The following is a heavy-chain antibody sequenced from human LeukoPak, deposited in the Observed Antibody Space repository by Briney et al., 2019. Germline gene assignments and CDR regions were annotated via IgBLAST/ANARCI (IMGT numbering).Heavy chain of an antibody. Sequence: PGRSLRLSCAASGFTFSSYGMHWVRQAPGKGLEWVAVIWYDGSNKYYADSVKGRFTISRDNSKNTLYLQMNSLRAEDTAVYYCARDYCSSTSCFFFDYWGQGTLVTVSS. D-gene: IGHD2-2*01. CDR3: ARDYCSSTSCFFFDY. CDR1: GFTFSSYG. CDR2: IWYDGSNK. V-gene: IGHV3-33*01. J-gene: IGHJ4*02.